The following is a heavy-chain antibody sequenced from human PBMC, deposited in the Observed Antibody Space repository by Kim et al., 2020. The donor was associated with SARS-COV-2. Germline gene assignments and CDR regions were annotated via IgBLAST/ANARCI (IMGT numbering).Heavy chain of an antibody. D-gene: IGHD5-12*01. CDR1: GYTFMNYW. CDR2: IDPSGSYT. CDR3: ARDVDIVATAIRPGHKKLDS. J-gene: IGHJ4*02. Sequence: GESLKISCKGSGYTFMNYWITWVRQMPGKGLEWMGRIDPSGSYTKYSPSFQGHVTISADKSISTAYMQWSSLKASDTAMYYCARDVDIVATAIRPGHKKLDSWGQGTLVTVSS. V-gene: IGHV5-10-1*01.